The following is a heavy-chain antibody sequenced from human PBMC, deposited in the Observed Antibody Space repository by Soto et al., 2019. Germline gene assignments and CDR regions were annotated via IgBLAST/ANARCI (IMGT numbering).Heavy chain of an antibody. J-gene: IGHJ4*02. D-gene: IGHD3-22*01. CDR2: IYYSGST. CDR1: GGSISSYY. CDR3: ARIGSGYSSLYYFDY. Sequence: SETLSLTCTVSGGSISSYYWSWIRQPPGKGLEWIGYIYYSGSTNYNPSLKSRVTISVDKSKNQFSLKLSSVTAADTAVYYCARIGSGYSSLYYFDYWGQGTLVTVSS. V-gene: IGHV4-59*12.